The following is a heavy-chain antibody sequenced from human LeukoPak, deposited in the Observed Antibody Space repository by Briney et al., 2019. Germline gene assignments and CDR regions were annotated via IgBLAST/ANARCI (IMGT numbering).Heavy chain of an antibody. D-gene: IGHD6-13*01. V-gene: IGHV3-7*01. CDR3: ARDNWSGIAFYFGY. CDR1: GFTFNNYW. J-gene: IGHJ4*02. CDR2: IKQDGSET. Sequence: GGSLRLSCAASGFTFNNYWLTWVRLAPGKGLEWVANIKQDGSETYYVDSVKGRFTISRDNAKNSLYLQMNSLRAEDTSVYYCARDNWSGIAFYFGYWGQGTLVTVSS.